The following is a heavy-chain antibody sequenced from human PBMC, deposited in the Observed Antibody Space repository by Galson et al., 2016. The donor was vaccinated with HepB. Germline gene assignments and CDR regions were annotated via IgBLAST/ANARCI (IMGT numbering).Heavy chain of an antibody. CDR1: GGSISSGGDY. CDR2: IYYSGST. D-gene: IGHD3-22*01. Sequence: TLSLTCSVSGGSISSGGDYWSWIRQHPGKGLEWIRYIYYSGSTYYNPSLKSRLTISVDTSKNQFSLKLSSVTAADTAVYFCARITYYFDSSGYLGAFDIWGQGTMVTVSS. CDR3: ARITYYFDSSGYLGAFDI. V-gene: IGHV4-31*03. J-gene: IGHJ3*02.